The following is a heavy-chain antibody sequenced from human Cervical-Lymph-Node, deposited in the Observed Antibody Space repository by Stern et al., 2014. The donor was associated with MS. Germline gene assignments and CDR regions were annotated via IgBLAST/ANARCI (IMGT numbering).Heavy chain of an antibody. CDR1: GGSISSYY. CDR3: ARVDSGWYGYFDY. J-gene: IGHJ4*02. Sequence: QLQLQESGPGLVKPSETLSLTCTVSGGSISSYYWSWIRQPPGKALEWIGYIYYSGSTNYNPSLKSRVTISVDTSKNQFSLKLSSVTAADTAVYYCARVDSGWYGYFDYWGQGTLVTVSS. D-gene: IGHD6-19*01. V-gene: IGHV4-59*01. CDR2: IYYSGST.